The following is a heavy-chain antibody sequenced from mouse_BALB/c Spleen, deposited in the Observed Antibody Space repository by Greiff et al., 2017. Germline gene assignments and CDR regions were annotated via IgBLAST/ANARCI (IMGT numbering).Heavy chain of an antibody. D-gene: IGHD2-14*01. J-gene: IGHJ2*01. CDR1: GYSFTSYW. V-gene: IGHV1S126*01. CDR3: ARRDYRYYFDY. CDR2: IDPSDSET. Sequence: VQLQESGPQLVRPGASVKISCKASGYSFTSYWMHWVKQRPGQGLEWIGMIDPSDSETRLNQKFKDKATLTVDKSSSTAYMQLSSPTSEDSAVYYCARRDYRYYFDYWGQGTTLTVSS.